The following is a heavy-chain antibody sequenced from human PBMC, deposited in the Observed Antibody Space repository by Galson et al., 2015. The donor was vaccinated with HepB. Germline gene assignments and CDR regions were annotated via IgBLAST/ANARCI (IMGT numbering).Heavy chain of an antibody. Sequence: SLRLSCAASGFTFSSYAMHWVRQAPGKGLEWVAVISYDGSNKYYADSVKGRFTISRDNSKNTLYLQMNSLRAEDTAVYYWARGDYGGNSGAFDIWGQGTVVTVSS. D-gene: IGHD4-23*01. CDR2: ISYDGSNK. J-gene: IGHJ3*02. V-gene: IGHV3-30-3*01. CDR3: ARGDYGGNSGAFDI. CDR1: GFTFSSYA.